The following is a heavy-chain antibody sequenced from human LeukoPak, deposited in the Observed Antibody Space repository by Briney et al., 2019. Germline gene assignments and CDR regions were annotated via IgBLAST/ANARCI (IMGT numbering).Heavy chain of an antibody. CDR2: IKSKTDGGTT. CDR3: TTYGSGRKFDY. V-gene: IGHV3-15*01. Sequence: SGGSLRVSCAASGFTFSNAWMSWVRQAPGKGLEWVGRIKSKTDGGTTDYAAPVKGRFTISRDDSTNTLYLQMNSLKSEDTAVYYCTTYGSGRKFDYWGQGILVTVSS. J-gene: IGHJ4*02. D-gene: IGHD3-10*01. CDR1: GFTFSNAW.